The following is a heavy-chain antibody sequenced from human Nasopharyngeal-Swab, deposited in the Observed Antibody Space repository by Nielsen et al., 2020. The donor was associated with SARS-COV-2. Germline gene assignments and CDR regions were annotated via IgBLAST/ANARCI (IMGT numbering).Heavy chain of an antibody. CDR3: AKEGATGWFDL. V-gene: IGHV4-59*11. CDR2: ISHNSGT. J-gene: IGHJ5*02. CDR1: GVSITSQY. Sequence: SETLSLTCTVSGVSITSQYWSWIRQPPGKGLEWIGYISHNSGTSYNPSLKSRVTMFMDTSKNQFSLRLTSVTAADTAVYYCAKEGATGWFDLWGQGTLVTVSS.